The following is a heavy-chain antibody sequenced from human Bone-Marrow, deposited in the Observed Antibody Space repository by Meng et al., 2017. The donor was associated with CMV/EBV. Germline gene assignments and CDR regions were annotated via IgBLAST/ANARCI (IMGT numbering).Heavy chain of an antibody. CDR3: ARDQGQYCSGGSCYDAYGMDV. CDR2: IYHSGST. V-gene: IGHV4-4*02. D-gene: IGHD2-15*01. CDR1: GGSISSSNW. J-gene: IGHJ6*02. Sequence: SCAVSGGSISSSNWWSWVRQPPGKGLEWIGEIYHSGSTNYNPSLKSRVTISVDKSKNQFSLKLSSVTAADTAVYYCARDQGQYCSGGSCYDAYGMDVWGQGTTVTVSS.